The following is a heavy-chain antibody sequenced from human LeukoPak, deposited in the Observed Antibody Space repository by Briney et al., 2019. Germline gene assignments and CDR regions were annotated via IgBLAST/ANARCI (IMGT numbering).Heavy chain of an antibody. J-gene: IGHJ3*02. CDR1: GFTFSSYA. V-gene: IGHV3-33*08. CDR2: IWYDGSNK. Sequence: GGSLRLSCAASGFTFSSYAMSWVRQAPGKGLEWVSMIWYDGSNKHYADSVKGRFTTSRDNSKNTVYLQMDSLRAEDTGVYYCARDPPSSGWAFDSWGQGTVVSVSS. CDR3: ARDPPSSGWAFDS. D-gene: IGHD6-19*01.